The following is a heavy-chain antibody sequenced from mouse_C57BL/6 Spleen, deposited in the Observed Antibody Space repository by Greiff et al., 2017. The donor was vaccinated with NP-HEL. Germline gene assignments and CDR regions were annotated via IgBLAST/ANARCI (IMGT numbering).Heavy chain of an antibody. CDR2: LNPGSGGT. J-gene: IGHJ1*03. D-gene: IGHD2-4*01. CDR1: GYAFTNYL. Sequence: VQLQQSGAELVRPGTSVKVSCKASGYAFTNYLIEWVKQRPGQGLEWIGVLNPGSGGTNYNEKFKGKATLTADKSSSTAYMQLSSLTSEDSAVYFCARCYDSYWYFDVWGTGTTVTVSS. V-gene: IGHV1-54*01. CDR3: ARCYDSYWYFDV.